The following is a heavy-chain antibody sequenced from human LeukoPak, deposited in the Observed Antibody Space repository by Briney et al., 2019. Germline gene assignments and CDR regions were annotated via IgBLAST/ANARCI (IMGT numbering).Heavy chain of an antibody. J-gene: IGHJ4*02. D-gene: IGHD3-16*02. Sequence: GASVKVSCKASGYTLTGYYMHWVRQAPGQGLEWMGRINPNSGGTNYAQKFQGRVTMTRDTSISTAYMELSRLRSDDTAVYYCARDWNYVWGSYSYFFDYWGQGPLVTVSS. CDR3: ARDWNYVWGSYSYFFDY. CDR2: INPNSGGT. CDR1: GYTLTGYY. V-gene: IGHV1-2*06.